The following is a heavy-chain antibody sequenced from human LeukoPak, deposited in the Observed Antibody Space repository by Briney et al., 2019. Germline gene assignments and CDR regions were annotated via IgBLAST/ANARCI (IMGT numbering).Heavy chain of an antibody. CDR2: ISGSGGST. V-gene: IGHV3-23*01. Sequence: GGSLRLSCAASGFTFSSYAMSWVRQAPGKGLEWVSVISGSGGSTYYADSVKGRFTISRDNSKNTLYLQMNSLRAEDTAVYYCAKGIYYGSGTPIDYWGQGTLVTVSS. CDR3: AKGIYYGSGTPIDY. J-gene: IGHJ4*02. CDR1: GFTFSSYA. D-gene: IGHD3-10*01.